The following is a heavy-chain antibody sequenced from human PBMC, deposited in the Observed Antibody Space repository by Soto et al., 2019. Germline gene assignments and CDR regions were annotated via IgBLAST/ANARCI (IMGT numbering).Heavy chain of an antibody. D-gene: IGHD6-13*01. CDR1: GGSFSGYY. Sequence: PSETLSLTCAVYGGSFSGYYWSWIRQPPGKGLEWIGEINHSGSTNYNPSLKSRVTISVDTSKNQFSLKLSSVTAADTAVYYCARVGGRIAAAGRVVYWGQGTLVTVSS. CDR2: INHSGST. CDR3: ARVGGRIAAAGRVVY. V-gene: IGHV4-34*01. J-gene: IGHJ4*02.